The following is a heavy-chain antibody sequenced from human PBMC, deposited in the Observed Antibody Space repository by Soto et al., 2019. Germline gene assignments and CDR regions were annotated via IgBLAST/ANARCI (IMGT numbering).Heavy chain of an antibody. Sequence: GSSVKVSFKASGGTLNNYAINWVLQAPGQWLEWMGGILPVSAPPDYAQKFQGRVSITADHSTSTVYMELSRLKSDDTAVYFCATDSNYDVSNSFWGQGTLVTVSS. J-gene: IGHJ4*02. CDR2: ILPVSAPP. CDR3: ATDSNYDVSNSF. V-gene: IGHV1-69*13. D-gene: IGHD3-3*01. CDR1: GGTLNNYA.